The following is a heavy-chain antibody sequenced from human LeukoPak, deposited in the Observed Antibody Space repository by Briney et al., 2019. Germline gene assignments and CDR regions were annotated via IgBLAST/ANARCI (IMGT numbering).Heavy chain of an antibody. Sequence: PGGSLRLSCAASGFTFSSYSMNWVRQAPGKGLEWVSYISSISSTIYYADSVKGRFTISRDNAKKSLYLQMNSLRAEDTAVYYCARGGVIPFDYWGQGTLVTVSS. CDR2: ISSISSTI. CDR1: GFTFSSYS. D-gene: IGHD2-21*01. V-gene: IGHV3-48*01. J-gene: IGHJ4*02. CDR3: ARGGVIPFDY.